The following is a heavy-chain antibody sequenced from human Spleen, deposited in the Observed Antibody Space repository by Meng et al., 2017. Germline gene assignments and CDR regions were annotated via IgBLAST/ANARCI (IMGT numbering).Heavy chain of an antibody. V-gene: IGHV3-30*04. D-gene: IGHD1-26*01. CDR2: ISYDGRNR. J-gene: IGHJ4*02. CDR3: ARGKIVGATRLEYYFDF. Sequence: QVHVVEAGGGVVEPVWCVSLHVARSGFTFNSLAMDLLRQAPGRGLEWVELISYDGRNRQYAESVEGRFTISRDNSKNTLYLEMNSLRPEDTALYYCARGKIVGATRLEYYFDFWGQGTLVTVSS. CDR1: GFTFNSLA.